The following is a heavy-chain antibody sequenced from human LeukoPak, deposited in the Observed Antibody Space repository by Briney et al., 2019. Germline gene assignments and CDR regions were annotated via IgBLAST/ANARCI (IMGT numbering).Heavy chain of an antibody. D-gene: IGHD1-1*01. CDR3: ARARVQLERRGFDY. V-gene: IGHV4-61*01. CDR1: GGSVSSGSYY. J-gene: IGHJ4*02. Sequence: SETLSLTCTVSGGSVSSGSYYWSWIRQPPGKGLEWIGYIYYSGSTNYNPSLKSRVTISVDTSKNQFSLKLSSVTAADTAVYYCARARVQLERRGFDYWAREPWSPSPQ. CDR2: IYYSGST.